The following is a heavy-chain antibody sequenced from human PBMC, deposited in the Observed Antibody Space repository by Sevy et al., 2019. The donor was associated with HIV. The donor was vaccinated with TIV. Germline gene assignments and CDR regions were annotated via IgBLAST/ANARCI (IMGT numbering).Heavy chain of an antibody. D-gene: IGHD3-10*01. CDR3: AKGVYGSGSSVLMDV. CDR1: GFTFSSYA. CDR2: ISGSGGST. J-gene: IGHJ6*03. V-gene: IGHV3-23*01. Sequence: GGSLRLSCAASGFTFSSYAMGWVRQAPGKGLEWVSAISGSGGSTYYADSVKGRFTISRDNSKNTLYLQMNSLRAEDTAVYYCAKGVYGSGSSVLMDVWGKGTTVTVSS.